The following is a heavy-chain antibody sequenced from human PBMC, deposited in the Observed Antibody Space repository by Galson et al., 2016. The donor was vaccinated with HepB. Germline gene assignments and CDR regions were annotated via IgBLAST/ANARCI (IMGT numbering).Heavy chain of an antibody. D-gene: IGHD2-15*01. J-gene: IGHJ4*02. V-gene: IGHV3-23*01. CDR2: ISGSGETT. CDR3: AKTFPYCSGARCYGGHLDD. CDR1: GFSFTTYA. Sequence: SLRLSCAGSGFSFTTYAMSWVRQPPGKGLEWVSVISGSGETTYADSVKGRFTVSRDNSKKTVYLQMDSLRVEDTALYFCAKTFPYCSGARCYGGHLDDWGQGTLVTVSS.